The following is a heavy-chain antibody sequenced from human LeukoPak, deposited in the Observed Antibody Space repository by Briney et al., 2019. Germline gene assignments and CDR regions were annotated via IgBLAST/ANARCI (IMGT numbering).Heavy chain of an antibody. V-gene: IGHV3-48*03. D-gene: IGHD3-10*01. Sequence: GGSLRLSCAASGFTFSNYEMNWVRQAPGKGLEWVSYISSSGDTIFYADSVKGRFTISRDNAKNSLYLQMNSLRAEDTAVYYCARDGANYYGSGSYSAYFDYWGQGTLVIVSS. CDR3: ARDGANYYGSGSYSAYFDY. CDR1: GFTFSNYE. J-gene: IGHJ4*02. CDR2: ISSSGDTI.